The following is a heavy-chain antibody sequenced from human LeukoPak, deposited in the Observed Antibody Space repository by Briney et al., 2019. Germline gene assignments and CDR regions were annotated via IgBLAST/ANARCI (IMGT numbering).Heavy chain of an antibody. CDR2: ISSSSSTI. Sequence: GESLRLSCAASGFTFSSYSMNWVRQAPGKGLEWVSYISSSSSTIYYADSVKGRFTISRDNAKNSLYLQMNSLRAEDTAVYYCASPYYDSSGYYHDAFDIWGQGTMVTVSS. CDR1: GFTFSSYS. V-gene: IGHV3-48*01. J-gene: IGHJ3*02. D-gene: IGHD3-22*01. CDR3: ASPYYDSSGYYHDAFDI.